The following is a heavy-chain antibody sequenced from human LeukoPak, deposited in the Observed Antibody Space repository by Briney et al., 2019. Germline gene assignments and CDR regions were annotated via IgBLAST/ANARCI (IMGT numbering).Heavy chain of an antibody. V-gene: IGHV4-39*07. CDR2: IYYSGST. CDR1: GGSISSSSYY. Sequence: PSDTLSLIRTVSGGSISSSSYYWGWIRQPPGKGLEGIGSIYYSGSTYYNPSLKSRVTISVDTSKNQFSLKLSDVTAADTAVYYCARDHPPIAAAGGLGWFDPWGQGTLVTVSS. CDR3: ARDHPPIAAAGGLGWFDP. D-gene: IGHD6-13*01. J-gene: IGHJ5*02.